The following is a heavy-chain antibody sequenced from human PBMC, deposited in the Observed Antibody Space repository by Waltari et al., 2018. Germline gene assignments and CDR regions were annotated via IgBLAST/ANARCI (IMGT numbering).Heavy chain of an antibody. D-gene: IGHD1-7*01. CDR1: GFTVSSTY. J-gene: IGHJ4*02. CDR2: IYSGGST. Sequence: EVQLVESGGGLIQPGGSLRLSCAASGFTVSSTYMSWVRQAPGKGLEWVSVIYSGGSTYYADSVKGRFTISRDNSKNTLYLQMNSLRAEDTAVYYCATLRYAGTIVNDYWGQGTLVTVSS. CDR3: ATLRYAGTIVNDY. V-gene: IGHV3-53*01.